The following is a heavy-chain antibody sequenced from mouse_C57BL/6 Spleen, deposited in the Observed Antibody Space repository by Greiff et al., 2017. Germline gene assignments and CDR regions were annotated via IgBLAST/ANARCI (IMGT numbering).Heavy chain of an antibody. CDR1: GYTFTDYY. D-gene: IGHD2-4*01. CDR2: INPYNGGT. V-gene: IGHV1-19*01. J-gene: IGHJ4*01. CDR3: ARSLYDYDDYYARDY. Sequence: EVQLQQSGPVLVKPGASVKMSCKASGYTFTDYYMNWVKQSHGKSLEWIGVINPYNGGTSYNQKFKGKATLTVDKSSSTAYMELNSLTSEDSAVYYCARSLYDYDDYYARDYWGQGTSVTVSS.